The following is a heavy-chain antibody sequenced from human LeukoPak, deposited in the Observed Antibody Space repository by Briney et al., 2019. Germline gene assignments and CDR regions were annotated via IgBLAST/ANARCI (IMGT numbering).Heavy chain of an antibody. CDR1: GGSISSSSYY. CDR2: IYYSGST. V-gene: IGHV4-39*07. J-gene: IGHJ3*02. Sequence: SETLSLTCTVSGGSISSSSYYWGWIRQPPGKGLEWIGSIYYSGSTYYNPSLKSRVTISVDTSKNQFSLKLSSVTAADTAVYYCASRYCSGGSCYPPPDAFDIWGQGTMVTVSS. CDR3: ASRYCSGGSCYPPPDAFDI. D-gene: IGHD2-15*01.